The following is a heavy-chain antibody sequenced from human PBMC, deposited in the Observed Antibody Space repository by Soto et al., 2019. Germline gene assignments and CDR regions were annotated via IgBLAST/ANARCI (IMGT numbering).Heavy chain of an antibody. CDR1: WDSVSSNTAS. Sequence: SQPLSLTSSISWDSVSSNTASCNCIKKSPSRGLEWLGRTYFRSKWYNDYAVSVKSRIIINPDTSNNQFSLQLNSVTPEDTAVYFCAKGDNLGPKTGYAFDPWGQGIMVTVSS. J-gene: IGHJ5*02. D-gene: IGHD5-12*01. CDR3: AKGDNLGPKTGYAFDP. V-gene: IGHV6-1*01. CDR2: TYFRSKWYN.